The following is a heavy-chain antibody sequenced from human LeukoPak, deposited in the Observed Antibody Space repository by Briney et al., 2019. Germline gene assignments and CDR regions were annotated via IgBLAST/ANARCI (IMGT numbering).Heavy chain of an antibody. J-gene: IGHJ6*02. CDR3: ARALGVVVPAAYYYYGMDV. CDR1: GYTFTNYG. CDR2: IIPIFGTA. D-gene: IGHD2-2*01. Sequence: ASVKVSCKASGYTFTNYGITWVRQAPGQGLEWMGGIIPIFGTANYAQKFQGRVTITADESTSTAYMELSSLRSEDTAVYYCARALGVVVPAAYYYYGMDVWGQGTTVTVSS. V-gene: IGHV1-69*13.